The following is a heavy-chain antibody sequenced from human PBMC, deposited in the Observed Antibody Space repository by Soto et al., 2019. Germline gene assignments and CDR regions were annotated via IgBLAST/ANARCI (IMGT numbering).Heavy chain of an antibody. CDR3: ARGDRGAFDL. CDR2: IHSDGSST. V-gene: IGHV3-74*01. Sequence: EVQLVESGGGLVRPGGSLRLSCAASGFTFSYYWMHWVRQAPGKGLVWVSRIHSDGSSTTYADFVKGRFIISRDNARNTVDLKMTSVGVEDTVVYYCARGDRGAFDLWGQGTVVTVSS. D-gene: IGHD1-26*01. J-gene: IGHJ3*01. CDR1: GFTFSYYW.